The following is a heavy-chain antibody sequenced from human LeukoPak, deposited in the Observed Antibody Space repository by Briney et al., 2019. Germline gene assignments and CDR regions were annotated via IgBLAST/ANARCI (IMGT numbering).Heavy chain of an antibody. V-gene: IGHV1-18*01. CDR1: GHAL. Sequence: ASVKVSCKASGHALISWVRQAPGQRLEWMGWIGPYKRNANYAEKFQGRVTMTIDTSTSTAYMELRSLKPDDTAVYYCATPGGGELNAYYDYWGQGTLVTVSS. J-gene: IGHJ4*02. D-gene: IGHD1-7*01. CDR3: ATPGGGELNAYYDY. CDR2: IGPYKRNA.